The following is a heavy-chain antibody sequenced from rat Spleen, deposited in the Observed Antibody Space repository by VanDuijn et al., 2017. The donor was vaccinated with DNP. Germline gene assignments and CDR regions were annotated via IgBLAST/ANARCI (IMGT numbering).Heavy chain of an antibody. CDR1: GFTFNNYW. CDR2: ITSSGGST. D-gene: IGHD1-11*01. CDR3: ARGTPFYGGPGDFDY. Sequence: EVQLVESGGDLVQPGRSLKLSCVASGFTFNNYWMTWIRQVPGKGLEWVASITSSGGSTYYPDSVKGRFTISRDNAKNTLYLQMNSLRSEDTATYYCARGTPFYGGPGDFDYWGQGVMVTVSS. J-gene: IGHJ2*01. V-gene: IGHV5-31*01.